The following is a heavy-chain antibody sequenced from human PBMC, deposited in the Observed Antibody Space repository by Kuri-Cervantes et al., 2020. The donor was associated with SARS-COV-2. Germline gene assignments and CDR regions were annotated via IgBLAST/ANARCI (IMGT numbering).Heavy chain of an antibody. Sequence: ASVKVSCKASRYTFTAYYIHWVRQAPGQGLEWMGWINPNSGDTNYSQKFQGWVTMTRDTSISTAYMELSRLKSDDTAVYYCARAGYDSSGYYYYFDYWGQGTLVTVSS. D-gene: IGHD3-22*01. J-gene: IGHJ4*02. CDR2: INPNSGDT. V-gene: IGHV1-2*04. CDR1: RYTFTAYY. CDR3: ARAGYDSSGYYYYFDY.